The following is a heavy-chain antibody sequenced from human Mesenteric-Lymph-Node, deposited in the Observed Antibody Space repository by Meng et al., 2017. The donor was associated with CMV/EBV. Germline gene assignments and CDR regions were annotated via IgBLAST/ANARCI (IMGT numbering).Heavy chain of an antibody. J-gene: IGHJ4*02. D-gene: IGHD5-12*01. CDR2: IYYTGST. Sequence: SETLSLTCNVSGGSISSYYWSWIRQPPGKGLEWIGYIYYTGSTNYNPSLKSRVTISVDTSKNQFSLKLSSVTAADTAVYYCARAGGYTSPLGYWGQGTLVTVSS. CDR3: ARAGGYTSPLGY. V-gene: IGHV4-59*01. CDR1: GGSISSYY.